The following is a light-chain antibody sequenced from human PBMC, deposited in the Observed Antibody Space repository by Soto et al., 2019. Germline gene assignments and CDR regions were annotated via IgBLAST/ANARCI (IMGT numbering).Light chain of an antibody. J-gene: IGLJ1*01. CDR3: QSYDSSLSGFYV. Sequence: SVLTQPPSVSGAPGQRVTISCTGSSSNIGEGHDVHWYQQLPGRAPKVLIYGDINRPSGVPDRFSGSKSGTSASLAITGLQAEDEADYYCQSYDSSLSGFYVFGTGTKVTVL. CDR2: GDI. V-gene: IGLV1-40*01. CDR1: SSNIGEGHD.